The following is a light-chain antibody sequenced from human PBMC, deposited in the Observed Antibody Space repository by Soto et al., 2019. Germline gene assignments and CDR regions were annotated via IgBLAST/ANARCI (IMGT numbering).Light chain of an antibody. CDR2: DAS. CDR1: QSVGSY. Sequence: ETVLTQSPATLSLSPGQRATFSCRASQSVGSYLAWYQQKPGQAPRLLIYDASNRATGIPARFSGSGSGTDFTLTIHSLEPEDFAVYFCQQRTDWPLTFGGGTKLES. CDR3: QQRTDWPLT. J-gene: IGKJ4*01. V-gene: IGKV3-11*01.